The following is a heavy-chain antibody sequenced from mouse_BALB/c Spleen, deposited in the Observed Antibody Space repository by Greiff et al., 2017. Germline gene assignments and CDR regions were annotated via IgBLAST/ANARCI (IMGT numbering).Heavy chain of an antibody. Sequence: VQLHQSGAELAKPGASVKMSCKASGYTFTSYWMHWVKQRPGQGLEWIGYINPSTGYTEYNQKFKDKATLTADKSSSTAYMQLSSLTSEDSAVYYCARYGSSFDYWGQGTTLTVSS. V-gene: IGHV1-7*01. CDR3: ARYGSSFDY. CDR2: INPSTGYT. CDR1: GYTFTSYW. D-gene: IGHD1-1*01. J-gene: IGHJ2*01.